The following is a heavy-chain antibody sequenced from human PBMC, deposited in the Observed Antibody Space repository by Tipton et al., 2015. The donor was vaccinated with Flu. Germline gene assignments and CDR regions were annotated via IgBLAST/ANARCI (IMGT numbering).Heavy chain of an antibody. CDR1: GGSISSYY. CDR3: ASSLLGPFSILDYYYYGMDV. CDR2: IYTSGST. J-gene: IGHJ6*02. V-gene: IGHV4-4*07. D-gene: IGHD1-26*01. Sequence: LRLSCTVSGGSISSYYWSWIRQPAGKGLEWIGRIYTSGSTNYNPSLKSRVTMSVDTSKNQFSLKLSSVTAADTAVYYCASSLLGPFSILDYYYYGMDVWGQGTTVTVSS.